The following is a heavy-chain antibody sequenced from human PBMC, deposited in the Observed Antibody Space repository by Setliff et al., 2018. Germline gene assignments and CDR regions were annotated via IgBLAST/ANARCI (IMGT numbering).Heavy chain of an antibody. CDR3: AIGGGYCDFFDCFPFDN. CDR2: FHTGGAT. V-gene: IGHV4-61*09. CDR1: GGSISSGGFY. J-gene: IGHJ4*02. D-gene: IGHD3-16*01. Sequence: SETLSLTCSGSGGSISSGGFYWSWIRQSAGRGLEWIGHFHTGGATDYNLSLKSRLTISVDTSKNQFSLKLRSVTAADTALYYCAIGGGYCDFFDCFPFDNWGQGFLVTVSS.